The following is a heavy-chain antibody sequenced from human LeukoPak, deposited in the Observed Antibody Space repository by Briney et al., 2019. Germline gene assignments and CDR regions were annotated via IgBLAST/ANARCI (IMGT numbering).Heavy chain of an antibody. D-gene: IGHD6-13*01. V-gene: IGHV4-30-2*01. CDR2: IYHSGST. CDR3: AGSIAAAGTAGEDWFDP. CDR1: GGSISSGGYS. Sequence: SQTLSLTCAVSGGSISSGGYSWSWIRQPPGKGLEWNGYIYHSGSTYYNPSLKSRVTISVDRSKNQFSLKLSSVTAADTAVYYCAGSIAAAGTAGEDWFDPWGQGTLVTVPS. J-gene: IGHJ5*02.